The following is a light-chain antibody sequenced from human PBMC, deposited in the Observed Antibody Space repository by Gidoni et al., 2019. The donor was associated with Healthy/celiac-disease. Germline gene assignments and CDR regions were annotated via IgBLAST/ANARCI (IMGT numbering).Light chain of an antibody. CDR3: QQYNNWPYT. Sequence: TLSVSPGERATLSCRASQSVSSNLAWYQQKPGQAPRLLIYGASTRATGIPARFSGSGSGTEFTLTISSLQSEDFAVYYCQQYNNWPYTFGQGTKLEIK. V-gene: IGKV3-15*01. CDR2: GAS. CDR1: QSVSSN. J-gene: IGKJ2*01.